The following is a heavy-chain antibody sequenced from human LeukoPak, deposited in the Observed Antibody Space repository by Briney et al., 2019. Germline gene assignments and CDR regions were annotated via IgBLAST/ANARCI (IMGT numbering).Heavy chain of an antibody. V-gene: IGHV4-59*01. D-gene: IGHD3-10*02. CDR2: IYYSGDT. CDR1: GGSISPYY. J-gene: IGHJ4*02. CDR3: ARSTGTTMFIDY. Sequence: SETLSLTCTVSGGSISPYYWSRIRQPPGKGLEWLGYIYYSGDTEYKPSLKSRVAMSVDTSKDQFSLRLSSVTAADTAVYYCARSTGTTMFIDYWGQGTLVTVSS.